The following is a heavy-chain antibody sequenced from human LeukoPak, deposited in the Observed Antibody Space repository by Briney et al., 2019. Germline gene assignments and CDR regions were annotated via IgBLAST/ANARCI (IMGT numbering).Heavy chain of an antibody. D-gene: IGHD3-9*01. V-gene: IGHV1-3*01. J-gene: IGHJ3*02. CDR3: ARTTHDRYYDILTGYYHRPHEAFDI. Sequence: ASVEVSCKASGYTFTSYAMHWVRQAPGQRLEWMGWINAGNGNTKYSQKFQGRVTITRDTSASTAYMELSSLRSEDTAVYYCARTTHDRYYDILTGYYHRPHEAFDIWGQGTMVTVSS. CDR2: INAGNGNT. CDR1: GYTFTSYA.